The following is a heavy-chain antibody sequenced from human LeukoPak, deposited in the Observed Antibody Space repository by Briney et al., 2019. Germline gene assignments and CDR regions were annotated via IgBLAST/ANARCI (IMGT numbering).Heavy chain of an antibody. V-gene: IGHV4-4*09. CDR1: GGSISSYY. Sequence: NSSETLSLTCTVSGGSISSYYWSWIRQPPGKGLEWIGYIYTSGSTTYNPSLKSRVTISVDTSKNQFSLKLSSVTAADTAVYYCASRAYDAFDIWGQGTMVTVSS. CDR3: ASRAYDAFDI. CDR2: IYTSGST. J-gene: IGHJ3*02.